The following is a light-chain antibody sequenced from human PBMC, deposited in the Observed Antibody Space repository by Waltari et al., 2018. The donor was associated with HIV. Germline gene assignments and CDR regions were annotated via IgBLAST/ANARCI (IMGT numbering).Light chain of an antibody. CDR1: KLGDKY. CDR3: QAWDSSTVV. J-gene: IGLJ3*02. CDR2: QDN. V-gene: IGLV3-1*01. Sequence: SYELTQSPSVSVSPGQTASITCSGDKLGDKYACWYQQKPGQSPVLVIYQDNKRPSGSPERFSGSNAGNTATLTISGTQAMDEADYYCQAWDSSTVVFGGGTKLTVL.